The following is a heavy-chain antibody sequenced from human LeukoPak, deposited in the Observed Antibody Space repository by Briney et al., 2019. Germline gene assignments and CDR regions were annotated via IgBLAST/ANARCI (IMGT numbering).Heavy chain of an antibody. CDR1: GGSISSDY. CDR2: IYYSGGT. Sequence: SETLSLTCTVSGGSISSDYWSWVRQSPGKGLEWIGYIYYSGGTNYNPSLKNRVTISMDTSKNQFSLKLTSVTAADTAVYYCARDTHSKERFDYWGQGTLVTVSS. CDR3: ARDTHSKERFDY. D-gene: IGHD1-1*01. J-gene: IGHJ4*02. V-gene: IGHV4-59*01.